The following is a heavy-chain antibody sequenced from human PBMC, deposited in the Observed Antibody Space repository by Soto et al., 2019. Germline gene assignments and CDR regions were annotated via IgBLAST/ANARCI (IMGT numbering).Heavy chain of an antibody. CDR2: ITPFSGDV. Sequence: QMLLVQSGAEVKKTGSSVTVSCKALGNTFTYRYLHWVRQAPGQALEWMGWITPFSGDVHYAQKFQERVTITRDRSINTAYMQMSSLRSEDTAMYFCASGGAGSGPFTWELPDHWGQGTLVTVSS. V-gene: IGHV1-45*02. CDR1: GNTFTYRY. D-gene: IGHD1-26*01. CDR3: ASGGAGSGPFTWELPDH. J-gene: IGHJ4*02.